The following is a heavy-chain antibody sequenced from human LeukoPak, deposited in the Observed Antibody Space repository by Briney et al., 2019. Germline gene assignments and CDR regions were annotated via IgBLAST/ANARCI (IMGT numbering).Heavy chain of an antibody. J-gene: IGHJ6*02. Sequence: GGSLRLSCAASGFALSSHWMTWVRQVPGRGPEWVANVNRDGSETYYLDSVKGRFTISKDNARNSLYLQMNSLRAEDTALYHCARNNGMDVWGQGTTVIVSS. CDR3: ARNNGMDV. CDR2: VNRDGSET. V-gene: IGHV3-7*03. CDR1: GFALSSHW.